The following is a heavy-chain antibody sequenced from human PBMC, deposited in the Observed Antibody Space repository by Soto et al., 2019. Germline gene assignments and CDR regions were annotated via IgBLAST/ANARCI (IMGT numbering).Heavy chain of an antibody. D-gene: IGHD3-22*01. V-gene: IGHV3-30-3*01. CDR3: ERASMTAYFDY. CDR2: ISYDGSNK. CDR1: GFTFSSYA. Sequence: GGSLRLSCAASGFTFSSYAMHWVRQAPGKGLEWVAVISYDGSNKYYADSVKGRFTISRDNSKNTLYLQMDSLRAEDTAVYYRERASMTAYFDYWGQGTLVTFSS. J-gene: IGHJ4*02.